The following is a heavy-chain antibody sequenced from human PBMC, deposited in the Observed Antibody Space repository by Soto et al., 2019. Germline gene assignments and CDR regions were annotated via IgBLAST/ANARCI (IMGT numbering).Heavy chain of an antibody. CDR2: IYHSGST. Sequence: SDPLSRNFSISCGTIGTRNWWSWVRQPPGKGLEWIGEIYHSGSTNYNPSLKSRVTISVDKSKNQFSLKLSSVTAADTAVYYCARVWTTVTNWFDPWGQG. CDR1: CGTIGTRNW. D-gene: IGHD4-17*01. V-gene: IGHV4-4*02. CDR3: ARVWTTVTNWFDP. J-gene: IGHJ5*02.